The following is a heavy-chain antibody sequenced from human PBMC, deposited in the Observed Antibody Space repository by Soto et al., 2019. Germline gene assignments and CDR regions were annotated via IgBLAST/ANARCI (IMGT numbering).Heavy chain of an antibody. D-gene: IGHD1-1*01. CDR2: ISAYNGNT. Sequence: QVQRVQSGAEVKKPGASVKVSCKASGYTFTSYGISWVRQAPGQGLEWMGWISAYNGNTNYAQKLQGRVTMTTDTSTSTAYMELRSLRSDDTAVYYCAQSTFYKLEPDAFDIWGQGTMVTVSS. J-gene: IGHJ3*02. CDR1: GYTFTSYG. V-gene: IGHV1-18*01. CDR3: AQSTFYKLEPDAFDI.